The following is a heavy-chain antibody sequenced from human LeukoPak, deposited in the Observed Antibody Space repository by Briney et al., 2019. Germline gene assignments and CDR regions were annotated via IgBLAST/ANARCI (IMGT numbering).Heavy chain of an antibody. D-gene: IGHD5-12*01. J-gene: IGHJ4*02. CDR1: GYTFTNYY. V-gene: IGHV1-46*01. Sequence: GASVTVSCKASGYTFTNYYMHWVRQAPGQGLEWLGVNNTGGGTTSSAQKFQGRVTMTRDTSTSTVYMELSSLTSEDTAVYYCARDSGQFDYGGRGTLVTFSS. CDR2: NNTGGGTT. CDR3: ARDSGQFDY.